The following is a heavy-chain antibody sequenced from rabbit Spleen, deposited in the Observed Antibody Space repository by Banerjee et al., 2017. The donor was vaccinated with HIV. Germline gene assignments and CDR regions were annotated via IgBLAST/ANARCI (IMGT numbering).Heavy chain of an antibody. CDR3: ARDTGSGHYIDAYFDL. Sequence: QSLEESGGDLVKPGASLTLTCTASGVSFSSSDYMCWVRQAPGKELEWIACIYTGNVKTYYASWAKGRFTISKTSSTTVTLQMTSLTAADTATYFCARDTGSGHYIDAYFDLWGQGTLVTVS. CDR1: GVSFSSSDY. J-gene: IGHJ4*01. V-gene: IGHV1S40*01. CDR2: IYTGNVKT. D-gene: IGHD1-1*01.